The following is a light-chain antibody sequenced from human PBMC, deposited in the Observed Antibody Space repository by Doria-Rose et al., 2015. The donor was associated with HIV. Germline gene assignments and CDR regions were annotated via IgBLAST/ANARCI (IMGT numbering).Light chain of an antibody. J-gene: IGKJ1*01. CDR3: QQTYSSPPWT. Sequence: DIRVTQSPPSLSASIGDRVTITCRASQTVSTYLNWFQQEPGKAPKLLIYAASRLQSGVPSRFSGSGSGTEFTLTISGLQPGDFATYYCQQTYSSPPWTFGQGTKVEMK. CDR1: QTVSTY. V-gene: IGKV1-39*01. CDR2: AAS.